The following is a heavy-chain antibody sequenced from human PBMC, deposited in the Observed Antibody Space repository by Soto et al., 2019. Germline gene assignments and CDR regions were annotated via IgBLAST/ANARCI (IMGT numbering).Heavy chain of an antibody. D-gene: IGHD3-10*01. Sequence: SETLSLTCTVSGASVSSGSNFWVWIRQPPGKGLEWIGYIYHNENTNYNPSLKSRVTISLDTSKNQFSLKLSSVTAADTAAYYCARVDGSGTYSLFDYWGQGTLVTLSS. CDR3: ARVDGSGTYSLFDY. J-gene: IGHJ4*02. V-gene: IGHV4-61*01. CDR2: IYHNENT. CDR1: GASVSSGSNF.